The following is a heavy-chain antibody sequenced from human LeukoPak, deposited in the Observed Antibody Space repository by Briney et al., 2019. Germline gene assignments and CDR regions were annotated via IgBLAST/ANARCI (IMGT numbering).Heavy chain of an antibody. Sequence: GGSLRLSCAASGFTFSSSWMHWVRNAPGPGLEWVANIQQDGSEQYYVDSVKGRFTISRDNAKNTLYLQMNSLRAGDTAVYYCVTGPLDYWGQGTLVTVSS. CDR3: VTGPLDY. CDR1: GFTFSSSW. D-gene: IGHD3-10*01. J-gene: IGHJ4*02. V-gene: IGHV3-7*01. CDR2: IQQDGSEQ.